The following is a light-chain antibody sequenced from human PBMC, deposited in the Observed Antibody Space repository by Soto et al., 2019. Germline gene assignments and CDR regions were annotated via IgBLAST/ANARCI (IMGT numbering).Light chain of an antibody. CDR1: SSDIGRYTN. CDR3: SSYTSSSALVV. CDR2: DVS. Sequence: QSALTQPASVSGSPGQSITISCTGTSSDIGRYTNVSWYQQHPGKAPKLMIYDVSDRPSGVSNRFSGSKSGNTASLTISGLQTEDEADYYCSSYTSSSALVVFGTGTKVTVL. V-gene: IGLV2-14*03. J-gene: IGLJ1*01.